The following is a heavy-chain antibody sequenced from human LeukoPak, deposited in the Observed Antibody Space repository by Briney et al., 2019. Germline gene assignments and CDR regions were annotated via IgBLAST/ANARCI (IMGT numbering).Heavy chain of an antibody. J-gene: IGHJ5*02. D-gene: IGHD6-13*01. CDR1: GYTFTSYG. CDR2: ISAYNGNT. CDR3: ARGTQGLYSSSSGRSWFDP. V-gene: IGHV1-18*01. Sequence: ASVRVSCKASGYTFTSYGISWVRQAPGQGLEWMGWISAYNGNTNYAQKLQGRVTMTTDTSTSTAYMELRSLRSDDTAVYYCARGTQGLYSSSSGRSWFDPWGQGTLVTVSS.